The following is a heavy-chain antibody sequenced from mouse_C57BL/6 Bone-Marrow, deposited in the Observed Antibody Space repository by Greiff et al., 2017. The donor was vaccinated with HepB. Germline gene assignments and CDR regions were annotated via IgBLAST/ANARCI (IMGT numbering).Heavy chain of an antibody. CDR2: IRSKSSNYAT. J-gene: IGHJ4*01. V-gene: IGHV10-3*01. CDR1: GFTFNTYA. D-gene: IGHD1-1*01. Sequence: EVHLVESGGGLVQPKGSLKLSCAATGFTFNTYAMHWVRQAPGKGLEWVARIRSKSSNYATYYADSVKDRFTISRDDSQSMLYLQMNNLKTEDTAMYYCVREGGLIPSHYYAMDYWGQGTSVTVSS. CDR3: VREGGLIPSHYYAMDY.